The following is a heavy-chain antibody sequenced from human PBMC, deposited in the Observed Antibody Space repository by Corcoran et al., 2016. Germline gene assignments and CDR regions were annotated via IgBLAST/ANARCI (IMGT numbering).Heavy chain of an antibody. CDR3: AKDSSSSSGLLDY. J-gene: IGHJ4*02. CDR2: ISYDGSNK. Sequence: QVQLVESGGGVVQPGRSLRLSCAASGFTFSSYGMHWVRQAPGKGLEWVAVISYDGSNKYYADSVKGRFTISRENSKNTLYRQMKSLRAEDTAVYYCAKDSSSSSGLLDYWGQGTLVTVSS. V-gene: IGHV3-30*18. CDR1: GFTFSSYG. D-gene: IGHD6-6*01.